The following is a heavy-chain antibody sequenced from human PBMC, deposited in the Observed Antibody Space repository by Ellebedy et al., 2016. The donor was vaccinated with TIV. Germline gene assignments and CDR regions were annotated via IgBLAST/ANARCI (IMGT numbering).Heavy chain of an antibody. CDR2: INSDGSST. Sequence: LSLTCAASGFTFSSYWMHWVRQAPGKGLVWVSRINSDGSSTSYADSVKGRFTISRDNAKNTLYLQMNSLRAEDTAVYYCARVDYGYYGGWTDWGQGTLVTVSS. J-gene: IGHJ4*02. CDR1: GFTFSSYW. CDR3: ARVDYGYYGGWTD. V-gene: IGHV3-74*01. D-gene: IGHD4-17*01.